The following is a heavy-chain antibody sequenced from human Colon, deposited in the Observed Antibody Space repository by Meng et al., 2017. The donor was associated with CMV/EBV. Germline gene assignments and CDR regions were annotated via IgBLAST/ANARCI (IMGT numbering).Heavy chain of an antibody. D-gene: IGHD6-13*01. J-gene: IGHJ4*02. CDR2: FNPEDGER. CDR1: GYTLTELS. CDR3: ASERLGAAAIPLDY. Sequence: ASVKVSCKVSGYTLTELSIHWVRQAPGKGLEWMGGFNPEDGERVYAQKFQGRVTMTDDTSTDTAYMGLSSLRFEDTAVYYCASERLGAAAIPLDYWGQGTPVTVSS. V-gene: IGHV1-24*01.